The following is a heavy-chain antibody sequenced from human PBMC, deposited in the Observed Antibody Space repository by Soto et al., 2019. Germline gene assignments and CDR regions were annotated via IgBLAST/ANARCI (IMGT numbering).Heavy chain of an antibody. CDR1: GFIFSTYS. V-gene: IGHV3-48*01. CDR2: ISSSSTTM. Sequence: PVGSLRLSCAASGFIFSTYSLNWVRQAPGKGLEWVSYISSSSTTMYYADSVKGRFTISRDNAKNSLYLQMNSLRAEDTAVYYCAICYRSRSYYIDYWGQGTLVTVSS. CDR3: AICYRSRSYYIDY. J-gene: IGHJ4*02. D-gene: IGHD3-10*01.